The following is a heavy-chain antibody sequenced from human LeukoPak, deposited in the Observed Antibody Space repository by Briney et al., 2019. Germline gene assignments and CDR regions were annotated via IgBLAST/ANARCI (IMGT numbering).Heavy chain of an antibody. CDR3: ARDQDYDSLTGYSFSENWFDP. V-gene: IGHV1-69*01. D-gene: IGHD3-9*01. Sequence: SVKVSCKASGGTFSSYAISWVRQAPGQGLEWMGGIIPIFGTANYAQKFQGRVTITADESTSTAYMELSSLRSEDTAVYYCARDQDYDSLTGYSFSENWFDPWGQGTLVTVSS. J-gene: IGHJ5*02. CDR1: GGTFSSYA. CDR2: IIPIFGTA.